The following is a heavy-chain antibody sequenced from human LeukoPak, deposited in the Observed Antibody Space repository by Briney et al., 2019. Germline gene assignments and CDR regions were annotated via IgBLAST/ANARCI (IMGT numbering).Heavy chain of an antibody. CDR2: ISSSSYI. CDR3: ARDEVVGATDFDY. Sequence: GGSLRLSCAASGFTFSSYSMNWVRQAPGKGLEWVSSISSSSYIYYADSVKGRFTISRDNAKNSLYLQMNSLRAEDTAVYYCARDEVVGATDFDYWGQGTLVTVSS. J-gene: IGHJ4*02. V-gene: IGHV3-21*01. CDR1: GFTFSSYS. D-gene: IGHD1-26*01.